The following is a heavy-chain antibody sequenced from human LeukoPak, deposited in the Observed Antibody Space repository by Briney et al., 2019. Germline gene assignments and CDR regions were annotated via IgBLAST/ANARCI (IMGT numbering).Heavy chain of an antibody. CDR3: AKILGYCSGGSCLFDY. Sequence: PGGSLRLSCAASGFTFSSYGMHGVRQAPGKGLEGVAVISYDGSNKYYADSVKGRFTISRDNSKNTLYLQMNSLRAEDTAVYYCAKILGYCSGGSCLFDYWGQGTLVTVSS. V-gene: IGHV3-30*18. J-gene: IGHJ4*02. CDR1: GFTFSSYG. D-gene: IGHD2-15*01. CDR2: ISYDGSNK.